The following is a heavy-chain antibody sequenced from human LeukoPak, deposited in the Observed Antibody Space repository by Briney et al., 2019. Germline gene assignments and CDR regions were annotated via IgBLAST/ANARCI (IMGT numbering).Heavy chain of an antibody. CDR1: GGSINTYY. Sequence: SETLSLTCSVSGGSINTYYWSCIRQPAGKGLEWIGRIHSSGSTHYNPSLKSRVTMSLDTSKNQFSLKLTSVTAADTAVYYCARDNDFFDYWGRGTLVTVSS. V-gene: IGHV4-4*07. CDR2: IHSSGST. J-gene: IGHJ4*02. CDR3: ARDNDFFDY.